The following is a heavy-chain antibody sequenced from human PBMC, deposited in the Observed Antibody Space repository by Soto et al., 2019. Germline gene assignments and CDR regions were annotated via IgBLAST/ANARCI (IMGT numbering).Heavy chain of an antibody. CDR1: GFSLSSSGVG. Sequence: QITLKESGPPLVKPTQTLTLTCTFSGFSLSSSGVGVGWIRQPPGKALEWLTLIYWDDDVRYSPSLKSRLTITKDTSKNQVVLTLTNMDPVDTATYFCAHKGGRGAAMDVWGHGTTVTVSS. J-gene: IGHJ6*02. CDR3: AHKGGRGAAMDV. D-gene: IGHD2-15*01. V-gene: IGHV2-5*02. CDR2: IYWDDDV.